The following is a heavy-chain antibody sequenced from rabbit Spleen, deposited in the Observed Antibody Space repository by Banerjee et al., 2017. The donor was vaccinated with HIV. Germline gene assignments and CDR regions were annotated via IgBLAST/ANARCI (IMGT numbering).Heavy chain of an antibody. CDR1: GLDFSSTYW. J-gene: IGHJ4*01. CDR2: IHTGSNSVT. D-gene: IGHD6-1*01. CDR3: ARETKYSVYAFNL. Sequence: EESGGDLVQPEGSLTLTCKASGLDFSSTYWICWVRQAPGKGLEWIACIHTGSNSVTQYASWAKGRFTISKTSSTTVTLQMTSLTGADTATYFCARETKYSVYAFNLWGQGTLVTVS. V-gene: IGHV1S45*01.